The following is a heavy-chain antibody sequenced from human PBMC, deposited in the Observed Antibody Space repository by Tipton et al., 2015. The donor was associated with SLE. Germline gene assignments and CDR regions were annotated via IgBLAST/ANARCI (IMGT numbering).Heavy chain of an antibody. CDR3: ARSGWELPIDY. V-gene: IGHV4-4*08. CDR2: VYSSGGT. J-gene: IGHJ4*02. CDR1: GGSISTYY. D-gene: IGHD1-26*01. Sequence: LRLSCTVSGGSISTYYWSWIRQPPGKGLEWIGYVYSSGGTNYNPSLKSRVTISVDTSKNQFSLKLSSVTAADTAVYYCARSGWELPIDYWGQGTLVTVSS.